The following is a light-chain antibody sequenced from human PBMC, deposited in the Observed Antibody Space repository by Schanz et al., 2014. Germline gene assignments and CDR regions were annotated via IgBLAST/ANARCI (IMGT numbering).Light chain of an antibody. Sequence: DIQMTQSPSSLSASVGDRVTITCRASQSISSYLNWYQQKPGKAPKLLIYGASSLQSGVPPRFSGSGSGTGFTLTINNLQPEDFATYYCQQSYSTSFGGGTRVEIK. J-gene: IGKJ4*01. V-gene: IGKV1-39*01. CDR2: GAS. CDR3: QQSYSTS. CDR1: QSISSY.